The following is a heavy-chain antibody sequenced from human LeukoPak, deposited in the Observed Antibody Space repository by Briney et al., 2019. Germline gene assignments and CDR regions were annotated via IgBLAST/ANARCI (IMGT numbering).Heavy chain of an antibody. D-gene: IGHD3-16*01. CDR1: GFTFSSYW. CDR3: ARGGGLGV. J-gene: IGHJ6*02. CDR2: INHNGNVN. V-gene: IGHV3-7*03. Sequence: GGSLRLSCAASGFTFSSYWMNWARQAPGKGLEWVASINHNGNVNYYVDSVKGRFTISRDNAKNSLYLQMSNLRAEDTAVYFCARGGGLGVWGQGATVTVSS.